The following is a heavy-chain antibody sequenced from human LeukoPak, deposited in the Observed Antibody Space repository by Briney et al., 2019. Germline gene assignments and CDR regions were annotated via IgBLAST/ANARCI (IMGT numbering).Heavy chain of an antibody. Sequence: SETLSLTCALYGGSFSGYYWSWIRQPPGKGLEWIGEINHSGSTNYNPSLKSRVTISVDTSKNQFSLKLSSVTAADTAVYYCATGHLAVAGPPDAFDIWGQGTMVTVSS. CDR3: ATGHLAVAGPPDAFDI. CDR1: GGSFSGYY. V-gene: IGHV4-34*01. CDR2: INHSGST. J-gene: IGHJ3*02. D-gene: IGHD6-19*01.